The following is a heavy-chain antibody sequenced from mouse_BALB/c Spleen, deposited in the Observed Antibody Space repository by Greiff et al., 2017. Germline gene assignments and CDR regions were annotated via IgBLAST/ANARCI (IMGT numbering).Heavy chain of an antibody. CDR2: ISTYYGDA. CDR3: ARLGDDYDAAMDY. D-gene: IGHD2-4*01. J-gene: IGHJ4*01. Sequence: QVQLKQSGAELVRPGVSVKISCKGSGYTFTDYAMHWVKQSHAKSLEWIGVISTYYGDASYNQKFKGKATMTVDKSSSTAYMELARLTSEDSAIYYCARLGDDYDAAMDYWGQGTSVTVSS. V-gene: IGHV1S137*01. CDR1: GYTFTDYA.